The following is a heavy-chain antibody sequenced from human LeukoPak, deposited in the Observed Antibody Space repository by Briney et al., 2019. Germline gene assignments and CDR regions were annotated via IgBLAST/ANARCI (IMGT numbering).Heavy chain of an antibody. Sequence: GGSLRLSCAASGFTFSSYSMNWVRQAPGKGLEWVSYISSSSSTIYYADSVKGRFTISRDNAKNSLYLQMNSLRAEDTAVYYCAREAMITFGGVIVIPSNFDYWGQGTLVTVSS. CDR1: GFTFSSYS. CDR3: AREAMITFGGVIVIPSNFDY. D-gene: IGHD3-16*02. J-gene: IGHJ4*02. CDR2: ISSSSSTI. V-gene: IGHV3-48*01.